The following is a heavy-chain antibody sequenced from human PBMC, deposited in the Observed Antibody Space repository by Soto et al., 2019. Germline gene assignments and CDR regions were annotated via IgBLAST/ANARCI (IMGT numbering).Heavy chain of an antibody. CDR3: AKRAVPVGQSLYYFDY. V-gene: IGHV3-23*01. J-gene: IGHJ4*02. CDR1: GFTFSSYA. Sequence: EVQLLESGGGLVQPGGSLRLSCAASGFTFSSYAMSWVRQAPGKGLEWVSAIGGSGGSTYYADSVKGRFTISRDNSKNTLYLQMNSLRADDTAVYYCAKRAVPVGQSLYYFDYWGQGTLVTVSS. CDR2: IGGSGGST.